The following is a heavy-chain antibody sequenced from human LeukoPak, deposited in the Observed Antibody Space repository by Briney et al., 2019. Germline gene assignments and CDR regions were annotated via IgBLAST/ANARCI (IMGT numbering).Heavy chain of an antibody. V-gene: IGHV3-21*01. D-gene: IGHD1-20*01. J-gene: IGHJ6*02. CDR3: ARIDINWNDGNPLYYYYGMDV. Sequence: GGSLRLSCAASGFPFSSYSMNWVRQAPGKGLEWVSSISSSSSYIYYADSVKGRFTISRDNAKNSLYLQMDSLRAEDTAVYYCARIDINWNDGNPLYYYYGMDVWGQGTTVTVSS. CDR1: GFPFSSYS. CDR2: ISSSSSYI.